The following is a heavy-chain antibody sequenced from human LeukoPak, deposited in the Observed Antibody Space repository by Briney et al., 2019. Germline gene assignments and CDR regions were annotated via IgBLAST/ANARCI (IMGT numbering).Heavy chain of an antibody. CDR2: VYYSGST. Sequence: SETLSLTCTVSGDXLSSSSYYWGWIRQPPGKRLEWIGTVYYSGSTYYKPSLNSRVTISIDTSKKQFSLKLTSVTAADTAVYYCARQLGGTTFGYWGQGTLVTVSS. D-gene: IGHD3-16*01. J-gene: IGHJ4*02. CDR1: GDXLSSSSYY. V-gene: IGHV4-39*01. CDR3: ARQLGGTTFGY.